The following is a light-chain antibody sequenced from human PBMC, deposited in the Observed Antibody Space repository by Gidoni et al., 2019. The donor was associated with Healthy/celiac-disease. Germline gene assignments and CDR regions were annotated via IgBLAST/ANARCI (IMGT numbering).Light chain of an antibody. V-gene: IGKV4-1*01. J-gene: IGKJ3*01. CDR2: WAS. Sequence: DIMMTQSPDSLAVSLGERATINCKSSQSVLYSSNNKNYLAWYQQKPGQPPKLLIYWASTRESGVPERFSGSGSGTDVTLTISSLQAEDVAVYYCQQYYSTPFTFGPGTKVDIK. CDR1: QSVLYSSNNKNY. CDR3: QQYYSTPFT.